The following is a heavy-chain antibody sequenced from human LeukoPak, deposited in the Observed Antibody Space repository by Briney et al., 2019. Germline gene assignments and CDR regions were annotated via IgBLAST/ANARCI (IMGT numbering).Heavy chain of an antibody. CDR3: ARAQIVLMVYGTDYYFDY. D-gene: IGHD2-8*01. Sequence: ASVKVSCKASGYTFTSYGISWVRQAPGQGLEWMGWISAYNGNTNYAQKLQGRVTMTTDTSTSTAYMELRSLRSDDTAVYYCARAQIVLMVYGTDYYFDYWGQGTLVTVSS. CDR1: GYTFTSYG. CDR2: ISAYNGNT. J-gene: IGHJ4*02. V-gene: IGHV1-18*01.